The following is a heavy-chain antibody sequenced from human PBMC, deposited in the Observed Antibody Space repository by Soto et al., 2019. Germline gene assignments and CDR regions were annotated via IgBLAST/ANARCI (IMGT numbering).Heavy chain of an antibody. D-gene: IGHD3-3*01. Sequence: SETLSLTCTVSGGSISSYYWSWIRQPPGKGLEWIGYIYYSGSTNYNPSLKSRVTISVDTSKNQFSLKLSSVTAADTAVYYCARGQIITIFGVVIAYYFDYWGQGTLVTVSS. V-gene: IGHV4-59*01. CDR3: ARGQIITIFGVVIAYYFDY. CDR2: IYYSGST. J-gene: IGHJ4*02. CDR1: GGSISSYY.